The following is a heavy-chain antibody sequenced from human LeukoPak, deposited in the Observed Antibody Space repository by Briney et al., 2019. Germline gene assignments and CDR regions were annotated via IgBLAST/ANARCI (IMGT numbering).Heavy chain of an antibody. J-gene: IGHJ2*01. Sequence: SETLSLTCAVYGGSFSGYYWSWIRQPPGKGLEWIGYIYYSGSTYHNPSLKSRVTISVDTSKNQFSLKLSSVTAADTAVYYCARGLGGDPYWYFDLWGRGTLVTVSS. CDR1: GGSFSGYY. CDR3: ARGLGGDPYWYFDL. CDR2: IYYSGST. V-gene: IGHV4-30-4*01. D-gene: IGHD2-21*01.